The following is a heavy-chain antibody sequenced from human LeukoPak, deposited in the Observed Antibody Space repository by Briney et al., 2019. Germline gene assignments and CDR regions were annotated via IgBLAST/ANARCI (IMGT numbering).Heavy chain of an antibody. CDR2: ISSSGSTI. V-gene: IGHV3-48*03. Sequence: GGTLRLSCAASGFTFSSYEMSWVRQAPGKGLEWVSYISSSGSTIYYADSVKGRFTISRDNAKNSLYLQMNSLRAEDTAVYYCAELGITMIGGVWGKGTTVTISS. CDR3: AELGITMIGGV. J-gene: IGHJ6*04. D-gene: IGHD3-10*02. CDR1: GFTFSSYE.